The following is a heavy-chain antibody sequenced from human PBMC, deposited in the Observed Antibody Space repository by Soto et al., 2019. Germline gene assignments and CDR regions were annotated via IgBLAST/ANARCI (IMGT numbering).Heavy chain of an antibody. CDR1: GDSVSSGAYY. V-gene: IGHV4-61*08. CDR3: ARANIAAAGTIFDP. D-gene: IGHD6-13*01. CDR2: IYYNAIT. Sequence: HVKLQESGPGLVKPSETLSLTCTVSGDSVSSGAYYWSWVRQPPGKGLEWIGYIYYNAITNYNPSIKSRVTILVDTSKSEISLTLNSVTAADTAVYYCARANIAAAGTIFDPWGQGVLVTVSA. J-gene: IGHJ5*02.